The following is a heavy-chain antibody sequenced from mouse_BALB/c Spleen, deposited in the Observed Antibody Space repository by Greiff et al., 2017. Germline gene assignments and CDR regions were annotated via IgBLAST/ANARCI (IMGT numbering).Heavy chain of an antibody. V-gene: IGHV1S34*01. CDR2: ISCYNGAT. J-gene: IGHJ4*01. Sequence: LVKTGASVKISCKASGYSFTGYYMHWVKQSHGKSLEWIGYISCYNGATSYNQKFKGKATFTVDTSSSTAYMQFNSLTSEDSAVYYCAREGNYYDPFDAMDYWGQGTSVTVSS. CDR3: AREGNYYDPFDAMDY. D-gene: IGHD2-1*01. CDR1: GYSFTGYY.